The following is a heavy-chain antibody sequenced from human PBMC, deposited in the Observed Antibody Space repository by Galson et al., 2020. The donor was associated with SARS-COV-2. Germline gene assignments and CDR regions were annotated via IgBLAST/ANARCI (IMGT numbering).Heavy chain of an antibody. CDR1: GGSFSNYY. J-gene: IGHJ4*01. V-gene: IGHV4-34*01. D-gene: IGHD5-12*01. Sequence: SQTISLTCAVYGGSFSNYYWSWIRQPPGKELEWIGEVLYDGTTNYNPSLRSRATVSLDTSRIQFSLQLTSVTAADTAVYYCARGPHIVTTAQFDSWGHGTLVTVSS. CDR2: VLYDGTT. CDR3: ARGPHIVTTAQFDS.